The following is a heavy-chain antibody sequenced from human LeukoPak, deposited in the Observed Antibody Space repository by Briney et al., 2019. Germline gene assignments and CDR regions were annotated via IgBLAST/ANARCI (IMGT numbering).Heavy chain of an antibody. CDR2: ISAYNGNT. D-gene: IGHD4-17*01. Sequence: ASVKVSCKASGYTFTSYGISWVRQAPGQGLEWMGWISAYNGNTNYAQKLQGRVTMTTDTSTSTAYMELRSLRSDDTAVYYCARASGPRYSVTLNWFDPWGQGTLVTVSS. CDR1: GYTFTSYG. CDR3: ARASGPRYSVTLNWFDP. J-gene: IGHJ5*02. V-gene: IGHV1-18*01.